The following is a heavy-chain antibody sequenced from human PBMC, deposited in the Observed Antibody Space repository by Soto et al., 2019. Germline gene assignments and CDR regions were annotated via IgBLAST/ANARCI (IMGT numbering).Heavy chain of an antibody. CDR2: IYYSGST. D-gene: IGHD3-22*01. CDR3: ARGSQSPYYYDSSGYYYWFDP. Sequence: TLSLTCTVSGGSISSGDYYWSWIRQPPGKGLEWIGYIYYSGSTYYNPSLKSRVTISVDTSKNQFSLKLSSVTAADTAVYYCARGSQSPYYYDSSGYYYWFDPWGQGTLVTVSS. V-gene: IGHV4-30-4*01. J-gene: IGHJ5*02. CDR1: GGSISSGDYY.